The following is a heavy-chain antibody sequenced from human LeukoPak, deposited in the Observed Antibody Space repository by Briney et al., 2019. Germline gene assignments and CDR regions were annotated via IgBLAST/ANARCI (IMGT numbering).Heavy chain of an antibody. Sequence: SETLSLTCTVSGGSISSGDYYWSWLRQPPGKGLEWIGYIYYSGSTYYNPSLKSRVTISEDTSKNQFSLKLSSVTAADTAVYYCARAKRPGIAAAGLFDYWGQGTLVTVSS. D-gene: IGHD6-13*01. V-gene: IGHV4-30-4*01. CDR3: ARAKRPGIAAAGLFDY. J-gene: IGHJ4*02. CDR1: GGSISSGDYY. CDR2: IYYSGST.